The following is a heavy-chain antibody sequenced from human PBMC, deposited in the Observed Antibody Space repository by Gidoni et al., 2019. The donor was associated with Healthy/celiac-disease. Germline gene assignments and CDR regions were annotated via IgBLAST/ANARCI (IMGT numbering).Heavy chain of an antibody. CDR3: ARVRSGLRGP. Sequence: QVQLQQWGAGLLKPSETLSLTCAVYGGSFSGYYWSWIRQPPGKGLEWIGEINHSGSTNYNPSLKSRVTISVDTSKNQFSLKLSSVTAADTAVYYCARVRSGLRGPWGQGTLVTVSS. J-gene: IGHJ5*02. CDR2: INHSGST. CDR1: GGSFSGYY. V-gene: IGHV4-34*01. D-gene: IGHD3-16*01.